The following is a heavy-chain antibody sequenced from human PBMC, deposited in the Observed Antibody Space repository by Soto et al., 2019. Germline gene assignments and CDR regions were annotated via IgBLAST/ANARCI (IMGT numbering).Heavy chain of an antibody. V-gene: IGHV4-31*03. D-gene: IGHD6-19*01. J-gene: IGHJ4*02. CDR3: ARGGSGWKALNYFDS. Sequence: KPSETLSLTGTVSVGSIDNNGYSWTWILQRPGGGLEWLGSNNYRADTYYTPSLRSRITISLDTSQNQFSLWLTSVTAADTGIYYCARGGSGWKALNYFDSWGQGILVTVSS. CDR1: VGSIDNNGYS. CDR2: NNYRADT.